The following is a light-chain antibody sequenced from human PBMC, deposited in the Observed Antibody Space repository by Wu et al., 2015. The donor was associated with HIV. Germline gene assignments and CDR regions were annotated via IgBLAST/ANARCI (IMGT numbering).Light chain of an antibody. V-gene: IGKV3-15*01. CDR1: QSVDNR. Sequence: EVVLTQSPVAVSVSPGERVTLSCTATQSVDNRLAWYQQRPGHSPRLLISGVSVRAAGVEDRVTGGGSGTAFTLTINNLEPEDVAVYFCQQYYYWPTFGGGTKVEIK. J-gene: IGKJ4*01. CDR2: GVS. CDR3: QQYYYWPT.